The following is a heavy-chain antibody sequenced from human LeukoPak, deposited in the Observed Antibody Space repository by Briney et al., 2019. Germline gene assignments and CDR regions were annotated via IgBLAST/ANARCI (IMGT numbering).Heavy chain of an antibody. CDR3: ARAVHYSGTSDQYTGGWYYFDL. V-gene: IGHV4-59*01. D-gene: IGHD3-10*01. J-gene: IGHJ4*02. CDR2: INDSGST. Sequence: PSETLSLTCNVFGDSMNNYYWSWIRQPPGKGLEWIGNINDSGSTNSNPSLKSRATISVDMSRKHFFLDLSSVTAADTAVYYCARAVHYSGTSDQYTGGWYYFDLWGQGTLVTVSS. CDR1: GDSMNNYY.